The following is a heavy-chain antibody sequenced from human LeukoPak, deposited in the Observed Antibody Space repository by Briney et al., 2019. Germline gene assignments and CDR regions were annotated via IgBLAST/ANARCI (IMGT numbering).Heavy chain of an antibody. CDR2: ISASGYNT. CDR3: AREGHSYAHGSFDY. Sequence: GGSLRLSCAASGFTFSSCGMSWVRQAPGKGLEWVSTISASGYNTYYADPVQGRSTISRDNSKNTLYLQMNSLRVEDTAVYYCAREGHSYAHGSFDYWGQGTLVTVSS. CDR1: GFTFSSCG. J-gene: IGHJ4*02. D-gene: IGHD5-18*01. V-gene: IGHV3-23*01.